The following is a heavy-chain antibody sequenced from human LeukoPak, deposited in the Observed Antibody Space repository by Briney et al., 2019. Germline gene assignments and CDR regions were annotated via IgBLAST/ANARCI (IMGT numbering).Heavy chain of an antibody. CDR2: IYSGGST. J-gene: IGHJ4*02. CDR1: GFTVSSNY. V-gene: IGHV3-53*01. CDR3: ARVAIQPASAEYYFDY. D-gene: IGHD5-18*01. Sequence: PGGSLRLSCAASGFTVSSNYMSWVRQAPGKGLEWVSVIYSGGSTYYADSVKGRFTISRDNSKNTLYLQMNSLRAEDTAVYYCARVAIQPASAEYYFDYWGQGTLVTVSS.